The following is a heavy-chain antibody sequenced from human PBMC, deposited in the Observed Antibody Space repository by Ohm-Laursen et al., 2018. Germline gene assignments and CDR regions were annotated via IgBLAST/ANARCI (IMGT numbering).Heavy chain of an antibody. Sequence: GASVKVSCKASGYTFTGYYMHWVRQAPGQGLEWMGWINPNSGGTNYAQKFQGRVTMTRDTSISTAYMELSRLRSDDTAVYYCARPVVPAAIRRGFDWFAPWGLGTLVTVSS. CDR2: INPNSGGT. V-gene: IGHV1-2*02. J-gene: IGHJ5*02. CDR3: ARPVVPAAIRRGFDWFAP. D-gene: IGHD2-2*02. CDR1: GYTFTGYY.